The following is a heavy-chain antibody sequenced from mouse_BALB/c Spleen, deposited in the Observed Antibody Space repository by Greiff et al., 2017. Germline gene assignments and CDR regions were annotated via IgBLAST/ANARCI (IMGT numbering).Heavy chain of an antibody. CDR2: IYPYNGGT. D-gene: IGHD2-1*01. V-gene: IGHV1S29*02. CDR3: ARGDGNYETY. J-gene: IGHJ3*01. Sequence: VQLQQSGPELVKPGASVKISCKASGYTFTDYNMHWVKQSHGKSLEWIGYIYPYNGGTGYNQKFKSKATLTVDNSSSTAYMELRSLTSEDSAVYYCARGDGNYETYWGQGTLVTVSA. CDR1: GYTFTDYN.